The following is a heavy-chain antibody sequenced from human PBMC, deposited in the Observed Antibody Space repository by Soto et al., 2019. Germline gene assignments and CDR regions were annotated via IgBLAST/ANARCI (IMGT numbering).Heavy chain of an antibody. CDR3: ARDRVVASIGESDY. CDR2: ISYDGSNK. J-gene: IGHJ4*02. CDR1: GFTFSSNA. Sequence: QVQLVESGGGVVQPGRSLSLSCAASGFTFSSNAMHWVRHAPGKGLEWVAVISYDGSNKYYVDSVKGRFTISRDNSKNTLYLQMNSLRSEDTAVYYCARDRVVASIGESDYWGQGTLVTVSS. D-gene: IGHD5-12*01. V-gene: IGHV3-30-3*01.